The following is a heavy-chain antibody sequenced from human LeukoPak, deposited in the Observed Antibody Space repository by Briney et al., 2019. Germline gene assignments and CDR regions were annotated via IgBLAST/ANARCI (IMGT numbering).Heavy chain of an antibody. D-gene: IGHD3-3*01. CDR3: ARGIKFYDYWTYFDY. V-gene: IGHV1-2*02. CDR2: INPKSGET. J-gene: IGHJ4*02. CDR1: GYTFTAYY. Sequence: ASVKVSCKSSGYTFTAYYIHWVRLAPGHGLEGMGWINPKSGETKFAQNLQGRVDLTSDSSTSTASMELRSLTSDDTAVYYCARGIKFYDYWTYFDYWGQGTLVTVSS.